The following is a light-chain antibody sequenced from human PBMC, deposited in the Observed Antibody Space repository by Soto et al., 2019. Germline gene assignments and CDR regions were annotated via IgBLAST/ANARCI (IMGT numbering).Light chain of an antibody. V-gene: IGKV3-15*01. CDR2: GAS. CDR3: QQYNSWLWT. CDR1: QSVSSK. J-gene: IGKJ1*01. Sequence: IVITQSAATLSVSPGEGATLSCRASQSVSSKLAWYQQKPGQAPRLLIYGASTRATGIPARFSGSGSGTEFTLIISSLQSEDSAVYYCQQYNSWLWTFGQGAKVDIK.